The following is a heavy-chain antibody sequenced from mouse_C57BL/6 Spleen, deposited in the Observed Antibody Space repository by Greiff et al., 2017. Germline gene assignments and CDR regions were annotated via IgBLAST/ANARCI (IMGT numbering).Heavy chain of an antibody. Sequence: EVKLMESGPALVKPGASVKMSCKASGYTFTDYNMHWVKQSHGKSLEWIGYINPKNGGTSYNQKFKGKATLTVNKSSSTAYMELRSLTSEYSAVYYWARSGYDGYYFDYWGQGTTLTVSS. D-gene: IGHD2-2*01. J-gene: IGHJ2*01. CDR3: ARSGYDGYYFDY. CDR2: INPKNGGT. V-gene: IGHV1-22*01. CDR1: GYTFTDYN.